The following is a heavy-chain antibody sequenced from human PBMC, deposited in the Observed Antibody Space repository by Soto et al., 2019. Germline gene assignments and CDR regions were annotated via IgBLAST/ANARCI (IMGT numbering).Heavy chain of an antibody. V-gene: IGHV3-30*18. Sequence: QVQLVESGGCVVQPGRSLSLSWAASGFTFISSGRHWVRQPPVKGREWVAVICYDGSNKYYPDSVKGRFTISRYNSKNTLYLQMHSLRAEDTAVYYCAKDFNRFVGVVIMGGYYFDYWGQGTLVTVSA. CDR3: AKDFNRFVGVVIMGGYYFDY. CDR1: GFTFISSG. CDR2: ICYDGSNK. J-gene: IGHJ4*02. D-gene: IGHD3-3*01.